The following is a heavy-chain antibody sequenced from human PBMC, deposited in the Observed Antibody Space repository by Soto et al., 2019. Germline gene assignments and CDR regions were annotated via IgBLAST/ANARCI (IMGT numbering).Heavy chain of an antibody. Sequence: GTGLEWVAVIWYDGSNKYYADSVKGRFTISRDNSKNTLYLQMNSLRAEDTAVYYCAREDFFFQAEAGIRDL. V-gene: IGHV3-33*01. J-gene: IGHJ2*01. D-gene: IGHD3-3*01. CDR2: IWYDGSNK. CDR3: AREDFFFQAEAGIRDL.